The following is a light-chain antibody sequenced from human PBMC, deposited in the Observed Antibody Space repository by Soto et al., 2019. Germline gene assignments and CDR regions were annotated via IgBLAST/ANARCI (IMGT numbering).Light chain of an antibody. CDR1: QAILSF. V-gene: IGKV1-39*01. J-gene: IGKJ5*01. CDR3: QQSYSSIT. CDR2: AAS. Sequence: DIQITQSPSSLSSSVVDRVTMTCRASQAILSFLNWYQQKPGKAPKLLIYAASSLHTGVPSRFSGSGSGTDFPLTTSSLQPEDFATYYCQQSYSSITFGQGTRLETK.